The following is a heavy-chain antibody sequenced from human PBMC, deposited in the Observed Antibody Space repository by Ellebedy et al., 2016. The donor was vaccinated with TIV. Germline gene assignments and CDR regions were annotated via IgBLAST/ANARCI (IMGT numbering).Heavy chain of an antibody. CDR2: IFHSGTT. Sequence: MPSETLSLTCTVSRVSITDPTYYWAWLRQPPGTGLDWLGTIFHSGTTYKSPALSSRGSMSVDTSRNQFSLDLKSVTAADTAVYYCARHLRYSDWRILDLWGPGILVAVSS. CDR3: ARHLRYSDWRILDL. V-gene: IGHV4-39*01. CDR1: RVSITDPTYY. D-gene: IGHD3-9*01. J-gene: IGHJ5*02.